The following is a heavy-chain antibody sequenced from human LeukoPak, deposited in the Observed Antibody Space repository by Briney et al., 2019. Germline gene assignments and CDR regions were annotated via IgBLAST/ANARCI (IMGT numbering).Heavy chain of an antibody. J-gene: IGHJ4*02. CDR3: AKAYAFVGANYFDY. CDR1: GFTFSTYA. Sequence: GGSLRLSCAASGFTFSTYAMMWVRQAPGKGLEWVSAIGDTTYYADSVKGRFTISRDNSKNTLYLQMNNLRAEDAAIYYCAKAYAFVGANYFDYWGQGTLVTVSS. CDR2: IGDTT. V-gene: IGHV3-23*01. D-gene: IGHD1-26*01.